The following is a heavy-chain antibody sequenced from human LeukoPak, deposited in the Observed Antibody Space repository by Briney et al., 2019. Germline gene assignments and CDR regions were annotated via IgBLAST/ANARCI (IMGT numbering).Heavy chain of an antibody. J-gene: IGHJ4*02. V-gene: IGHV4-34*01. D-gene: IGHD5-12*01. CDR2: INHSGST. CDR3: ARVRYSGYFDY. CDR1: GGSFSGYY. Sequence: SETLSLTCAVYGGSFSGYYWSWIRQPPGKGLEWIGEINHSGSTNYNPSLKSRATISVDTSKNQFSLKLSSVTAADTAVYYCARVRYSGYFDYWGQGTLVTVSS.